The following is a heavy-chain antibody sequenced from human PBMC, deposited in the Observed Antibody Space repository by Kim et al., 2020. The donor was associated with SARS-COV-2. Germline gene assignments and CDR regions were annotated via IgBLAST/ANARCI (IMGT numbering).Heavy chain of an antibody. Sequence: SETLSLTCTVSGGSISSSSYYWGWIRQPPGKGLEWIGSIYYSGSTYYNPSLKSRVTISVDTSKNQFSLKLSSVTAADTAVYYCACETTEVTRYYYYGMDVWGQGTTVTVSS. CDR1: GGSISSSSYY. CDR3: ACETTEVTRYYYYGMDV. V-gene: IGHV4-39*01. J-gene: IGHJ6*02. CDR2: IYYSGST. D-gene: IGHD4-17*01.